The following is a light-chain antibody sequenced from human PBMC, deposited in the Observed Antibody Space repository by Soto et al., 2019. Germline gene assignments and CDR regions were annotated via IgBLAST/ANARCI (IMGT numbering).Light chain of an antibody. CDR2: AAS. CDR3: QPDYSYPWT. CDR1: QGISSY. J-gene: IGKJ1*01. V-gene: IGKV1-8*01. Sequence: AIRMTQSPSSFSASTGDRVTITCRASQGISSYLAWYQQKPGKAPKLLIYAASTLQSGVPSSSSGSGSGKDFTLTISGLQSEYFATYYCQPDYSYPWTFGQGTKVEIK.